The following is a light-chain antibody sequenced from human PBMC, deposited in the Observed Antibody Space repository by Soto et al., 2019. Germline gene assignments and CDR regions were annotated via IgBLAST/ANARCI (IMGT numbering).Light chain of an antibody. CDR3: TQYGSSPPRSDT. J-gene: IGKJ2*01. V-gene: IGKV3-20*01. CDR2: GAS. Sequence: EIVLTQSPGTLSLSPGERATLSCRASQSVSSSYLAWYQQKPGQAPRLLIYGASSRATGIPDRFSGSGSGTDFTLTISRLEPEDFAVYYCTQYGSSPPRSDTFGQGTKLEIK. CDR1: QSVSSSY.